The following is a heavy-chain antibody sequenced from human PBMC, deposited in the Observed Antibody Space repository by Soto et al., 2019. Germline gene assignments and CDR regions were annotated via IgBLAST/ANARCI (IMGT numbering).Heavy chain of an antibody. Sequence: EVQLVESGGGLVQPGESLRLSCAASGFTFSTYTLNWVRQAPGKGLEWLSYISSTSTTISYADSVKGRFTISRDNAKNSLYLQMNSLRAEDTAVYYCARDGGRHFYYWGQGTLVTVSS. V-gene: IGHV3-48*01. CDR3: ARDGGRHFYY. CDR2: ISSTSTTI. CDR1: GFTFSTYT. J-gene: IGHJ4*02. D-gene: IGHD2-15*01.